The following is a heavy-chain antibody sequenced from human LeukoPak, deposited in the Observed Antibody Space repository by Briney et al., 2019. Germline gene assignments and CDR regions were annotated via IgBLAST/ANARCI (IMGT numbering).Heavy chain of an antibody. CDR1: GFTFSSYS. D-gene: IGHD3-10*01. J-gene: IGHJ5*02. V-gene: IGHV3-48*01. Sequence: GGSLRLSCAASGFTFSSYSMNWVRQAPGKGLEWVSYISSASNTIYYADSVKGRFTTSRDNAKNSLYLQMNSLRAEDTAMYYCARDGWFGDYNWFDPWGQGTLVTVSS. CDR3: ARDGWFGDYNWFDP. CDR2: ISSASNTI.